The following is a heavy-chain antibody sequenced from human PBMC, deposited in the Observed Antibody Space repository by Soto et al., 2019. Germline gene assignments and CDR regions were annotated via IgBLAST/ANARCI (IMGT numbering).Heavy chain of an antibody. CDR2: INPSGGST. CDR1: GYSFTSYY. D-gene: IGHD3-9*01. CDR3: ASLNFDGTRGYYYYGMDV. J-gene: IGHJ6*02. Sequence: XSVKVSCKASGYSFTSYYMHWVRQAPGQGLEWMGIINPSGGSTSYAQKFQGRVTMTRDTSTSTVYMELSSLRSEDTAVYYCASLNFDGTRGYYYYGMDVWGQGTTVTVSS. V-gene: IGHV1-46*01.